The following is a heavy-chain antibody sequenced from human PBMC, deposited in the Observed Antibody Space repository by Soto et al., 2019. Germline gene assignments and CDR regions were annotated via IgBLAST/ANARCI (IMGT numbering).Heavy chain of an antibody. CDR1: GGTFSSYA. CDR2: ITPIFGTA. J-gene: IGHJ5*02. Sequence: QVQLVQSGAEVKKPGSSVKVSCKASGGTFSSYAISWVRQAPGQGLEWMGGITPIFGTANYAHKFQGGVTSNADESTSTAYMDLSSLISEDTVVYYCAGGVLVPAVMLFSWFDPWGQGTLVTVSS. D-gene: IGHD2-2*01. CDR3: AGGVLVPAVMLFSWFDP. V-gene: IGHV1-69*12.